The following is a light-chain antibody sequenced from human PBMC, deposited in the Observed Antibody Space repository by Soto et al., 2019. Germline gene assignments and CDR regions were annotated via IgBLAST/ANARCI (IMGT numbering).Light chain of an antibody. V-gene: IGKV3-15*01. CDR3: QQYNNWPPLT. J-gene: IGKJ4*01. CDR2: GAS. CDR1: QSVSSN. Sequence: EIVMTQSPATLSVSPGERATLSCRASQSVSSNLAWNQQKPGQAPRLLIYGASTRATGIPARFSGSGSGTEFTLTISSLQSEDFAVYDCQQYNNWPPLTFGGGTKVEIK.